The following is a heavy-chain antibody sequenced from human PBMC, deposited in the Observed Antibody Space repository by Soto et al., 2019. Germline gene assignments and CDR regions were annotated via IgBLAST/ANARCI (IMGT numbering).Heavy chain of an antibody. Sequence: PGGSLRLSCAGSGFTLTRSAVSWVRQAPGKGLEWVSGISAGGGGTYYADSVKGRFTISRDVAKNTVYLQMNGLRVEDTAVYYCAKDVGQWVETFDYWCHGTLVTVSS. J-gene: IGHJ4*01. D-gene: IGHD6-19*01. CDR3: AKDVGQWVETFDY. CDR1: GFTLTRSA. V-gene: IGHV3-23*01. CDR2: ISAGGGGT.